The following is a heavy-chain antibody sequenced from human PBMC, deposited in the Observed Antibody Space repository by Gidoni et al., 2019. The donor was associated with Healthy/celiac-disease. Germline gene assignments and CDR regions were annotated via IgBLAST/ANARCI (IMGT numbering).Heavy chain of an antibody. Sequence: EVQLVESGGGLVKPGRSLRLSCPASGFTFGDYAMSWFRQAPGKGLECVGFIRSKAYGGTTEYAVSVKGRFTISRDDSKSIAYLQMNSLKTEDTAVYYCTRDPYHSDYGDYGVDYWGQGTLVTVSS. D-gene: IGHD4-17*01. V-gene: IGHV3-49*05. CDR3: TRDPYHSDYGDYGVDY. J-gene: IGHJ4*02. CDR2: IRSKAYGGTT. CDR1: GFTFGDYA.